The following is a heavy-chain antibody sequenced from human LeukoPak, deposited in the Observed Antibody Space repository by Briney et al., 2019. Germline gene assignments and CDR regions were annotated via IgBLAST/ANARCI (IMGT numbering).Heavy chain of an antibody. V-gene: IGHV3-30*14. CDR2: ISYDGSNK. CDR3: ARDRRDYVWGSYRYTYQV. D-gene: IGHD3-16*02. Sequence: GSLRLSCAASGFTFSSYAMHWVRQAPGKGLEWVAVISYDGSNKYYADSVKGRFTISRDNSKNTLYLQMNSLRAEDTAVYYCARDRRDYVWGSYRYTYQVWGQGTLVTVSS. CDR1: GFTFSSYA. J-gene: IGHJ4*02.